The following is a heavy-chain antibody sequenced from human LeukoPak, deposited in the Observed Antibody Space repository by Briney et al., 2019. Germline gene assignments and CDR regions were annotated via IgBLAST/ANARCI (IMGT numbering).Heavy chain of an antibody. J-gene: IGHJ4*02. D-gene: IGHD3-22*01. CDR3: ARALPESYTSSYYYMPFDY. CDR1: AGSISSYY. V-gene: IGHV4-59*01. CDR2: IYYSGST. Sequence: SETLSLTCTVSAGSISSYYWSWIRQPPGKGLEWIGYIYYSGSTNYNPSLKNRVTISVDTSKNQFSLKLSSVTVADTAVYYCARALPESYTSSYYYMPFDYWGQGALVTVSS.